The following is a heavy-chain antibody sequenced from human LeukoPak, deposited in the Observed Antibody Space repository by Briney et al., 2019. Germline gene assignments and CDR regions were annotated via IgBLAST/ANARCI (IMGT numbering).Heavy chain of an antibody. J-gene: IGHJ4*02. CDR2: THDSGTS. CDR3: ERGSTKFDY. D-gene: IGHD2-2*01. Sequence: NTSETLSLTCTVSGASIISSYWSWIRQPPGKGLEWIGYTHDSGTSDYNPSLKSRVTISIDTPKNQFSLKLSSVTGADTAVYYCERGSTKFDYWGQGTLVTVSS. V-gene: IGHV4-59*01. CDR1: GASIISSY.